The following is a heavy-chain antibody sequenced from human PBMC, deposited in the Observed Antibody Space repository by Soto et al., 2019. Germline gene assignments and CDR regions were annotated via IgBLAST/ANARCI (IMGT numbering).Heavy chain of an antibody. CDR3: ARVVPGDGPYREGNWFDP. CDR1: GFIFSSYT. J-gene: IGHJ5*02. Sequence: GGSLRLSCAASGFIFSSYTMNWVRQAPGKGLEWVSSISSSSGYIYYADSLKGRFTISRDNAKNSLYLQMNSLRAEDTAVYYCARVVPGDGPYREGNWFDPWGQGTLVTVPQ. CDR2: ISSSSGYI. V-gene: IGHV3-21*06. D-gene: IGHD7-27*01.